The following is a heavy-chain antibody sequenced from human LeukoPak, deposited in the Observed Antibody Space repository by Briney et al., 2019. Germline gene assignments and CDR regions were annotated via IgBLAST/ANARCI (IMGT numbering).Heavy chain of an antibody. J-gene: IGHJ4*02. CDR3: ARDMGVMVRGVIKERNVGAV. D-gene: IGHD3-10*01. Sequence: GASVKVSCKASGYTFTSYYMHWVRQAPGQGLEWMGIINPSGGSTSYAQKFQGRVTMTRDMSTSTVYMELSSLRSEDTAVYYCARDMGVMVRGVIKERNVGAVWGRGTLVTVSS. CDR2: INPSGGST. CDR1: GYTFTSYY. V-gene: IGHV1-46*01.